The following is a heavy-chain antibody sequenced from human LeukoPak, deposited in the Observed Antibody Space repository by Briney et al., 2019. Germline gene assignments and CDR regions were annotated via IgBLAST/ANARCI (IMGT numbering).Heavy chain of an antibody. CDR1: GFTFSDYD. D-gene: IGHD3-22*01. CDR2: ISSSGSTI. J-gene: IGHJ4*02. V-gene: IGHV3-11*04. CDR3: AGGAYDSGGYYYYY. Sequence: GGSLRLSCAASGFTFSDYDMSCIRQAPGKGLEWVSYISSSGSTIYYADSVKGRFTISRDNAKNSLYLQMNSLRAEDTAVYYCAGGAYDSGGYYYYYWGQGTLVTVSS.